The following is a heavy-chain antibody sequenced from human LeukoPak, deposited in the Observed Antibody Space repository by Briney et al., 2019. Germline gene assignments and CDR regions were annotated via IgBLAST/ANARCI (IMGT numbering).Heavy chain of an antibody. CDR1: GGSISIYY. CDR3: ARAPEYGLYYFDY. D-gene: IGHD1-14*01. CDR2: IYYSGST. J-gene: IGHJ4*02. Sequence: SETLSLTCTVSGGSISIYYWSWIRQPPGKGLEWIGYIYYSGSTNYNPSLKSRVTISVDTSKNQFSLKLTSVTAADTAVYYCARAPEYGLYYFDYWGQGTLVTVSS. V-gene: IGHV4-59*12.